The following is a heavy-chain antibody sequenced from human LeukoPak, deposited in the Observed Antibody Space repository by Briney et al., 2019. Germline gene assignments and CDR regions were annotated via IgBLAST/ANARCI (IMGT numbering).Heavy chain of an antibody. Sequence: SQTLSLTCAVSGGSISSGGYSWSWIRQPPGKGLEWIGYIYHSRSTYYNPSLKSRVTISVDRSKNQFSLKLSSATAADTAVYYCARGGRMSSGWYSSWGQGTLVTVSS. CDR3: ARGGRMSSGWYSS. CDR1: GGSISSGGYS. V-gene: IGHV4-30-2*01. D-gene: IGHD6-19*01. J-gene: IGHJ5*02. CDR2: IYHSRST.